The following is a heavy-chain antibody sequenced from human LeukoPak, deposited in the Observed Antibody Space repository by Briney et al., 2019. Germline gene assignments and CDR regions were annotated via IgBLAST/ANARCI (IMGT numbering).Heavy chain of an antibody. V-gene: IGHV4-4*07. Sequence: SETLSLTCNVSGGSISNYYWSWIRQPAGKGLELIGRIYTSGSTNYNPSLKSRVTMSVDTSKNQFSLKLSSVTAADTAVYYCARSRCSSISCASRGAFDIWGQGTMVTLSS. CDR2: IYTSGST. CDR3: ARSRCSSISCASRGAFDI. D-gene: IGHD2-2*01. J-gene: IGHJ3*02. CDR1: GGSISNYY.